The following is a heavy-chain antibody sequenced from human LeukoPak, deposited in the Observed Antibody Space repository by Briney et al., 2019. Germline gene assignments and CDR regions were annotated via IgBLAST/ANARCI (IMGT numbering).Heavy chain of an antibody. D-gene: IGHD3-3*01. CDR2: ISSSSSYI. CDR1: GFTFSSYS. J-gene: IGHJ5*02. Sequence: PGGSLRLSCAASGFTFSSYSMNWVRQAPGKGLEWVSSISSSSSYIYYADSVKGRFTISRDNAKNSLYLQMNSLRAEDTAVYYCARDLLYYDFWSGYYENNWFDPWGQGTLVTVSS. V-gene: IGHV3-21*01. CDR3: ARDLLYYDFWSGYYENNWFDP.